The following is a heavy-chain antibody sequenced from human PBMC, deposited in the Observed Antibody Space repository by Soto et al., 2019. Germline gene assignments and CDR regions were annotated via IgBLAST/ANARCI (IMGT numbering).Heavy chain of an antibody. V-gene: IGHV4-59*08. CDR1: GGSISSYY. CDR2: IYYSGST. Sequence: SETLSLTCTVSGGSISSYYWSWIRQPPGKGLEWIGYIYYSGSTNYNPSLKSRVTISVDTSKNQFSLKLSSVTAADTAVYYCARHGWDPRDYFDYWGQGTLVTVSS. CDR3: ARHGWDPRDYFDY. D-gene: IGHD1-26*01. J-gene: IGHJ4*02.